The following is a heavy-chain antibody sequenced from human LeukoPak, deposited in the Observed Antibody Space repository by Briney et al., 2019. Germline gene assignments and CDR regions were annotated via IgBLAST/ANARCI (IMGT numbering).Heavy chain of an antibody. V-gene: IGHV4-34*01. CDR2: INHSGSS. Sequence: PSETLSLTCAVYGGSFSGYYWTWIRQPPGKGLEWIGEINHSGSSNYNPSLKSRVTISLDTSKNQFSLRLSSVTAADTAVYYCARSYNRVELLYYRGQGTLVTVSS. CDR3: ARSYNRVELLYY. D-gene: IGHD3-10*01. CDR1: GGSFSGYY. J-gene: IGHJ4*02.